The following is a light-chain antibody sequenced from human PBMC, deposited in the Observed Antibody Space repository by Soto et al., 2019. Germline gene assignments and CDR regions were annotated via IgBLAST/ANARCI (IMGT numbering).Light chain of an antibody. CDR3: QERFSWPRGLT. CDR2: DES. V-gene: IGKV3-11*01. Sequence: EIVLTQAPAALSLSPGESATLSCRASQNVSSSVAWYHQNPGQAPRLLIYDESNRATGIPARFSGSGSGIDFTLTISSLEPEDFAVYYCQERFSWPRGLTFGGGTKVDIK. CDR1: QNVSSS. J-gene: IGKJ4*01.